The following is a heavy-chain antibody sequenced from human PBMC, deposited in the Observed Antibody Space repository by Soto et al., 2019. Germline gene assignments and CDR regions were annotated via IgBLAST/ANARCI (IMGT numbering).Heavy chain of an antibody. V-gene: IGHV1-2*02. D-gene: IGHD3-22*01. Sequence: QVQLVQSGAEVKKPGASVKVSCKASGYTFTGYYMHWVRQAPGQGLEWMGWINPNSGGTNYAQKFQGRVTMTRDTSISTAYMELSRLRSDDTAVYYCARDLSYYYDSSGYYKKGSYWYFDLWGRGTLVTVSS. CDR2: INPNSGGT. CDR1: GYTFTGYY. J-gene: IGHJ2*01. CDR3: ARDLSYYYDSSGYYKKGSYWYFDL.